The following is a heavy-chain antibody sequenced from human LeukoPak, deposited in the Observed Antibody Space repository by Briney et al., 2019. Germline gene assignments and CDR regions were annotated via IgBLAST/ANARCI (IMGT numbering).Heavy chain of an antibody. Sequence: GGSLRLSCAASGFTFSSYAMSWVRQAPGKRLEWVSAISGSGGSTYYADSVEGRFTISRDNSKNTLYLQMNSLRAEDTAIYYCAKAGAAGTTRYYFDYWGQGTLVTVSS. CDR2: ISGSGGST. V-gene: IGHV3-23*01. CDR1: GFTFSSYA. CDR3: AKAGAAGTTRYYFDY. D-gene: IGHD6-13*01. J-gene: IGHJ4*02.